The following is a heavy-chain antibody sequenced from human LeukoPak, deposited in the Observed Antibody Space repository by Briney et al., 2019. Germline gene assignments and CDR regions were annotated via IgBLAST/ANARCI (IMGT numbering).Heavy chain of an antibody. V-gene: IGHV3-48*03. CDR1: GFTLSSHP. D-gene: IGHD3-22*01. CDR3: ARDASHFDSSGYFHNYYYGMDV. CDR2: IGNDGRMM. J-gene: IGHJ6*02. Sequence: TGGSLRLSCAASGFTLSSHPMNWVRQAPGKGLEWVSYIGNDGRMMYYADSVKGRFTISRDSATNSLYLQMNSLGADDTAVYYCARDASHFDSSGYFHNYYYGMDVWGQGTTVTVSS.